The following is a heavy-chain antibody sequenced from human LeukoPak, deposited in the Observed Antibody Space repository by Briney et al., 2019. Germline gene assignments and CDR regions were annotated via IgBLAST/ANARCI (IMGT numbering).Heavy chain of an antibody. CDR2: ISSSSSYI. CDR1: GFTFRSYS. D-gene: IGHD6-19*01. CDR3: ARDQWRQDY. J-gene: IGHJ4*02. Sequence: GGSLRLSCAASGFTFRSYSMHWVRQAPGKGLEWVSSISSSSSYIYFADSVRGRFTISRDNAKNSLYLQMNSLRAEDTAVYYCARDQWRQDYWGQGTLVTVSS. V-gene: IGHV3-21*01.